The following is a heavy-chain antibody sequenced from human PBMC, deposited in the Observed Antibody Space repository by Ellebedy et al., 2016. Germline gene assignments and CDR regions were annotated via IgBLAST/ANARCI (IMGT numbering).Heavy chain of an antibody. CDR2: ISGSGGST. D-gene: IGHD2-2*01. CDR1: GFTFSSYA. V-gene: IGHV3-23*01. Sequence: GGSLRLSXAASGFTFSSYAMSWVRQAPGKGLEWVSAISGSGGSTYYADSVKGRFTISRDNSKNTLYLQMNSLRAEDTAVYYCAKSDQRHYYYYYMDVWGKGTTVTVSS. CDR3: AKSDQRHYYYYYMDV. J-gene: IGHJ6*03.